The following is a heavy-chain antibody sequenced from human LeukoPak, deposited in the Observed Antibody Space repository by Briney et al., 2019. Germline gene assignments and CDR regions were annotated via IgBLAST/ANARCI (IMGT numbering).Heavy chain of an antibody. CDR3: AKFFGRDGYKNYYYYGMDV. V-gene: IGHV3-23*01. CDR2: ISGSGGST. D-gene: IGHD5-24*01. Sequence: GGSLRLSCAASGFTFSSYAMSWVRQAPGKGLEWVSAISGSGGSTYYADSVKGRFTISRDNSKNTLYLQMNSLRAEDTAVYYCAKFFGRDGYKNYYYYGMDVWGQGTTVTVSS. J-gene: IGHJ6*02. CDR1: GFTFSSYA.